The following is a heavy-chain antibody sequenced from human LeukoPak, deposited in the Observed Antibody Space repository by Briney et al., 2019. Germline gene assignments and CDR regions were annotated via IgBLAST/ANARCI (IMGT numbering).Heavy chain of an antibody. CDR1: GFTVSSNY. CDR3: ARDRVIAVAGTIDYYYGMDV. Sequence: GGSLRLSCAASGFTVSSNYMSWVRQAPGKGLEWVSVIYSGGSTYYADSAKGRFTISRDNSKNTLYLQMNSLRAEDTAVYYCARDRVIAVAGTIDYYYGMDVWGQGTTVTVSS. D-gene: IGHD6-19*01. V-gene: IGHV3-53*01. J-gene: IGHJ6*02. CDR2: IYSGGST.